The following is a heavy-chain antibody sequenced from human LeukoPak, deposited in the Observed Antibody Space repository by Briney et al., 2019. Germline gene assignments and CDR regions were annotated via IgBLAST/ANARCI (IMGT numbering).Heavy chain of an antibody. CDR3: ARAQRGYSYGFDYYYYYMDV. D-gene: IGHD5-18*01. V-gene: IGHV3-30*03. CDR1: GFTFSSYG. J-gene: IGHJ6*03. Sequence: GGSLRLSCAASGFTFSSYGMHWVRQAPGKGLGWVAVISYDGSNKYYADSVKGRFTISRDNSKNTLYLQMNSLRAEDTAVYYCARAQRGYSYGFDYYYYYMDVWGKGTTVTVSS. CDR2: ISYDGSNK.